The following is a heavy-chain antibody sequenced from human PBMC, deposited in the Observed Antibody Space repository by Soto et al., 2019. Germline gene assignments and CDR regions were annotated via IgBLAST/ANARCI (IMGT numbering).Heavy chain of an antibody. J-gene: IGHJ4*02. CDR2: ISGSGSNT. CDR3: AKDEEWPPWRGYFDS. CDR1: GFTFSNYA. Sequence: EVQLLESGGGLVQPGGSLRLSCAASGFTFSNYAMTWVRQAPGKGREWLSGISGSGSNTYYADSVKGRFTISRDNSKDTLFLQINSLRADDTAVYYCAKDEEWPPWRGYFDSWGQGTLVTVSS. V-gene: IGHV3-23*01. D-gene: IGHD3-3*01.